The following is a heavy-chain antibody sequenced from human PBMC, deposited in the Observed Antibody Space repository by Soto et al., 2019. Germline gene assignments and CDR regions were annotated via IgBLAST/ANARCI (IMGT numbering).Heavy chain of an antibody. J-gene: IGHJ1*01. CDR1: GGSISSYY. V-gene: IGHV4-59*08. Sequence: SETLSLTCTVSGGSISSYYWSWIRQPPGKGLEWIGYIYYSGSTNYNPSLKSRVTISVDTSKSQFSLKLSSVTAADTAVYYCARRTLIAAAEQYFQHWGQGTLVTVSS. CDR2: IYYSGST. CDR3: ARRTLIAAAEQYFQH. D-gene: IGHD6-13*01.